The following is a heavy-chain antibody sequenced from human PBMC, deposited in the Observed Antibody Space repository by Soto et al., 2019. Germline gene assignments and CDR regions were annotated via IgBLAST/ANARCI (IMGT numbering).Heavy chain of an antibody. CDR2: FSAGGRA. D-gene: IGHD4-17*01. Sequence: EVQLLESGGGLVQPGGSLRLSCEAHGFSFSNYALSWDRQSPGKGLEWVSTFSAGGRAYYADSVKGRFTIAKDTSKNTLHLQASSLRAEDTAVYYCAKESMPEHYGDTLFDYWGQGTRVTVSS. J-gene: IGHJ4*02. CDR1: GFSFSNYA. V-gene: IGHV3-23*01. CDR3: AKESMPEHYGDTLFDY.